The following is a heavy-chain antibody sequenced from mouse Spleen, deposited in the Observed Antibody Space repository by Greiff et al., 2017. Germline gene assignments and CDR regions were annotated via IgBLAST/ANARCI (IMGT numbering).Heavy chain of an antibody. CDR3: AGNWDDNDYAMDY. V-gene: IGHV5-17*01. Sequence: EVMLVESGGGLVKPGGSLKLSCAASGFTFSDYGMHWVRQAPEKGLEWVAYISSGSSIIYYADTVKGRFTFSRDNAKNTLFLQMTSLRSEDTAMYYCAGNWDDNDYAMDYWGQGTSGTVSS. J-gene: IGHJ4*01. CDR1: GFTFSDYG. CDR2: ISSGSSII. D-gene: IGHD4-1*02.